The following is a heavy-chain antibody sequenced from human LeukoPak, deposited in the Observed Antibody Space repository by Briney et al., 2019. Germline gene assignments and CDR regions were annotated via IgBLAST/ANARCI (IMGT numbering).Heavy chain of an antibody. J-gene: IGHJ5*02. CDR3: ARGSGSYFNVVDP. CDR2: IWHDGTNK. Sequence: PGGSLRLSCAASGFTFSTYGMHWVRQAPGKGLEWVAVIWHDGTNKDYADFVKGRFTISRDNSKDTVYLQMNSLRAEDTAVYYCARGSGSYFNVVDPWGQGTLVTVSS. V-gene: IGHV3-33*08. CDR1: GFTFSTYG. D-gene: IGHD3-10*01.